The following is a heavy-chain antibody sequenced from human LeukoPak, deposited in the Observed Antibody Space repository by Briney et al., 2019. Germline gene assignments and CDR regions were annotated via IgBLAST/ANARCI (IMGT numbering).Heavy chain of an antibody. CDR3: ASRPIFGVVNIDY. Sequence: SGTLSLTCAVYGGSFSGYYWSWIRQPPGKGLEWIGEINHSGSTNYNPSLKSRVTISVDTSKNQFSLKLSSVTAADTAVYYCASRPIFGVVNIDYWGQGTLVTVSS. D-gene: IGHD3-3*01. V-gene: IGHV4-34*01. CDR1: GGSFSGYY. CDR2: INHSGST. J-gene: IGHJ4*02.